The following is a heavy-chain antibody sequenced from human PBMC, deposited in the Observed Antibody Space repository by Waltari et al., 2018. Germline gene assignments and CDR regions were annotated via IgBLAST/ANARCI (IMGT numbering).Heavy chain of an antibody. CDR3: ATAYDTTDYGPPGY. CDR2: VDPEEGET. Sequence: EVQLVQSGAEVKKPGATVRIACKASGYTFSGFYMHWVQQAPGKGLEWVGHVDPEEGETRYAAKFQGRVSITADTSTDTAYMELSSLRSEDTAMYYCATAYDTTDYGPPGYWGQGTLVTVSS. CDR1: GYTFSGFY. D-gene: IGHD3-22*01. V-gene: IGHV1-69-2*01. J-gene: IGHJ4*02.